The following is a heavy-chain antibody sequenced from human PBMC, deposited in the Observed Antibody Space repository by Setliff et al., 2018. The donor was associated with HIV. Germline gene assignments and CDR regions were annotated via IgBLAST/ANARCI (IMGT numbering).Heavy chain of an antibody. D-gene: IGHD1-26*01. J-gene: IGHJ3*01. CDR3: ARDQNSGTLHAFDL. CDR1: GDPINSHY. Sequence: SETLSLTCTVSGDPINSHYWSWIRQPPGEGLEWIGHISYNEYTNYNPSLKSXVNISLDTSKKHFSLDLYSVPAADTAVYYCARDQNSGTLHAFDLWGQGTKXTVSS. V-gene: IGHV4-59*11. CDR2: ISYNEYT.